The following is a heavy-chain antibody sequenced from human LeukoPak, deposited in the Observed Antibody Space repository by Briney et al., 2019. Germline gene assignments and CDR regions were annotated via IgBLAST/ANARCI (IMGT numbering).Heavy chain of an antibody. CDR1: GFTLRNYL. D-gene: IGHD1-26*01. CDR2: ITTDGSST. J-gene: IGHJ4*02. CDR3: AREGWRELGKYSDS. V-gene: IGHV3-74*01. Sequence: GGSLRLSCPPPGFTLRNYLLLWVRPSPGQGLVWVSRITTDGSSTSYAASVKGRFTISRDNAKNTLYLQTNSLRAEDTAVYDCAREGWRELGKYSDSWGQGSLVTVSS.